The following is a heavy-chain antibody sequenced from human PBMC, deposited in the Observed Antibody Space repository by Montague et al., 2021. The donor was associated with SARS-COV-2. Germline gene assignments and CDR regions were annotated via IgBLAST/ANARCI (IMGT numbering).Heavy chain of an antibody. CDR1: GGSFSTYS. D-gene: IGHD3-10*01. J-gene: IGHJ6*03. Sequence: SETLSLTCAVHGGSFSTYSWNWIRQPPGKGLEWIGEIHHGGGTNYNPSLKSRVTISADTSKNQFSLKLTSEAAADTAVYYCARLGDGVVPSPILGVGPYYSYYYMDVWGKGTTVTVSS. CDR3: ARLGDGVVPSPILGVGPYYSYYYMDV. CDR2: IHHGGGT. V-gene: IGHV4-34*01.